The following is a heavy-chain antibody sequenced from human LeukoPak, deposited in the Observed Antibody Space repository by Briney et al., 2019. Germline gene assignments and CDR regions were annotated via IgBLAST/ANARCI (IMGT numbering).Heavy chain of an antibody. V-gene: IGHV1-18*04. J-gene: IGHJ6*03. CDR3: ARDDWNYYYMDV. Sequence: ASVKVSCKASGYTFTSYGISWVRQAPGQGLEWMGWISTNNGNTNYAQNLQGRVTMTTDSSTSTAYMELRSLRSDDTAVYYCARDDWNYYYMDVWGKGTTVTVSS. CDR2: ISTNNGNT. CDR1: GYTFTSYG. D-gene: IGHD3-9*01.